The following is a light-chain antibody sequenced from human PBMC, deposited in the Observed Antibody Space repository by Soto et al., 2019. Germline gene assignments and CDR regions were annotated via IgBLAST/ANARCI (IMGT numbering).Light chain of an antibody. CDR2: AAS. V-gene: IGKV1-6*01. J-gene: IGKJ1*01. CDR1: QGIRND. Sequence: AIQMTQSPSSLSASVGDRVTITCRASQGIRNDLGWYQDKPGKAPKLLIYAASSLPPGVPSRFSGSGSGTDFTLTITSLQPEDFATYYCLQDYNYPRTFGQGTKVEIK. CDR3: LQDYNYPRT.